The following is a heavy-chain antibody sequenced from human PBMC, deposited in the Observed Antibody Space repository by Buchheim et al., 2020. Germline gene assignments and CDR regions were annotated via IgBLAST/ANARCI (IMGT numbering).Heavy chain of an antibody. CDR3: AKALTGTTDY. J-gene: IGHJ4*02. D-gene: IGHD1-20*01. V-gene: IGHV3-30*18. CDR1: GFTLSSYG. Sequence: QVQLVESGGGVVRPGRSRRLSGEASGFTLSSYGRNWVGQAPGRGLEGVAVRSLVGVDKYYADSGRGRSTICGAISSKRWYLQMNSLRAEDTAVYYCAKALTGTTDYWGQGTL. CDR2: RSLVGVDK.